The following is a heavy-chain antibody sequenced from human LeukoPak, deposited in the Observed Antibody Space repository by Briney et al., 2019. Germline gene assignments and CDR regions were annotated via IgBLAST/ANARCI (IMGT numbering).Heavy chain of an antibody. J-gene: IGHJ5*02. CDR2: IYTSGST. V-gene: IGHV4-4*07. CDR1: GGSISSYY. Sequence: SETLSLTCTVSGGSISSYYWSWIRQPAGKGLEWIGRIYTSGSTNYNPSLKSRVTMSVDTSKNQFSLKLSSVTAADTAVYYCARDDVDTAMVTFDPWGQGTLVTVSS. CDR3: ARDDVDTAMVTFDP. D-gene: IGHD5-18*01.